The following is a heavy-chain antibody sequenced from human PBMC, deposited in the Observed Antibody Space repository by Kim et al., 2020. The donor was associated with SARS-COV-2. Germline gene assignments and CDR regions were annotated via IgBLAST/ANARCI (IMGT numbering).Heavy chain of an antibody. Sequence: GSPNFNPSLRSRVTFSVDTSTHQFSLNLSSVAAADTAVYYCARGVSRPFDSWGQGTLVTVSS. CDR3: ARGVSRPFDS. J-gene: IGHJ4*02. V-gene: IGHV4-34*01. CDR2: GSP.